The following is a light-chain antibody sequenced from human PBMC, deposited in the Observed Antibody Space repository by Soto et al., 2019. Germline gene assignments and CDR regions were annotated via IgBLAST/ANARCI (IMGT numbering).Light chain of an antibody. CDR2: SAI. J-gene: IGLJ3*02. CDR1: TGAVTSGYY. V-gene: IGLV7-43*01. CDR3: LLYYSGAQV. Sequence: HTVVTQEPSLTVSPGGTVTLTCASSTGAVTSGYYPNWFQQKPGQAPRALIYSAINKHSWTPARFSGSLLGGKAALTLSGVQPEDEADYYCLLYYSGAQVFGGGTKLTVL.